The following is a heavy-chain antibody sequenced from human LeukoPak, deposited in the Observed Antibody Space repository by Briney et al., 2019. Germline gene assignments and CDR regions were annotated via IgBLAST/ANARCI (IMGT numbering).Heavy chain of an antibody. CDR2: IEYSGST. CDR1: GGSISTYY. D-gene: IGHD5-12*01. Sequence: PSETLSLTCTVSGGSISTYYWNWIRQPPGRGLEWLGYIEYSGSTNYNPSLKSRLTMSVDSSKNHFSLRLRSVTAADTAVYYCARSYGWLPGGMWGQGTLVTVSS. J-gene: IGHJ4*02. V-gene: IGHV4-59*01. CDR3: ARSYGWLPGGM.